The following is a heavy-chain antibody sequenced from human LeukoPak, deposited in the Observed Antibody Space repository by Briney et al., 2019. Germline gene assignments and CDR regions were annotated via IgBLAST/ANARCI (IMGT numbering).Heavy chain of an antibody. V-gene: IGHV1-69*13. J-gene: IGHJ5*02. CDR1: GGTFSSYA. CDR3: ATSFDSSGYLTPIPYNWFDP. CDR2: IIPIFGTA. D-gene: IGHD3-22*01. Sequence: GASVKVSCKASGGTFSSYAISWVRQAPGQGLEWMGGIIPIFGTANYAQKFQGRVTITADESTSTAYMELSSLRSEDTAVYYCATSFDSSGYLTPIPYNWFDPWGQGTLVTVSS.